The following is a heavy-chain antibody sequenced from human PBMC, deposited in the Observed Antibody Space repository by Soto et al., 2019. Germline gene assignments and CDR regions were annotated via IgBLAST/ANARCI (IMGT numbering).Heavy chain of an antibody. CDR1: DGSISSYY. CDR2: IYYSGST. J-gene: IGHJ4*02. Sequence: LEPQALPCTVSDGSISSYYWSWIRQPAVEVLAWIGYIYYSGSTNYNPSLKSRVTISVDTSKNQFSLKLSSVTAADTAVYYCARSQYYDYVWGSYRPYFFDYWGQGTLVTVSS. V-gene: IGHV4-59*01. CDR3: ARSQYYDYVWGSYRPYFFDY. D-gene: IGHD3-16*02.